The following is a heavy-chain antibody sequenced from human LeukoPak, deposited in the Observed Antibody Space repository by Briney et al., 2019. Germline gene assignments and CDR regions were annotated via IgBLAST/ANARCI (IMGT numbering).Heavy chain of an antibody. V-gene: IGHV4-59*08. CDR1: GGSISSYY. Sequence: SETLSLTCTVSGGSISSYYWSWIRQPQGNELELLGYINYSRSTNYNPPPKSRICMSVDKFKNQFSVNLSSVTAADTAVYYCARLDPSVVSGWYWAYRGAYYYYGMAVWGQGTRVTVSS. J-gene: IGHJ6*02. CDR2: INYSRST. D-gene: IGHD6-19*01. CDR3: ARLDPSVVSGWYWAYRGAYYYYGMAV.